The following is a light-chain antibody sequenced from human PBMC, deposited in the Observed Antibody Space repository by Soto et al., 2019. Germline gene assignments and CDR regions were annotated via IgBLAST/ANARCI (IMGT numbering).Light chain of an antibody. Sequence: EIVLTQSPGTLSLSAGERATLSCRASQTISSNYLAWYQQKPGQAPRLLIFGASYRATGIPDRFSGSGSGTDFTLTISRLEPEDFAVYYCQQYGRSPPEFTLGPGTKVDIK. CDR3: QQYGRSPPEFT. CDR2: GAS. V-gene: IGKV3-20*01. J-gene: IGKJ3*01. CDR1: QTISSNY.